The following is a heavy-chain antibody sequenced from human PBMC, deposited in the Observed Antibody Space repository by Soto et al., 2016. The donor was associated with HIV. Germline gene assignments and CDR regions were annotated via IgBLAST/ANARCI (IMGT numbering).Heavy chain of an antibody. CDR2: INPNSGGT. V-gene: IGHV1-2*02. CDR3: ARMGYCGGDCFFXHH. J-gene: IGHJ1*01. CDR1: GYTFTDYY. D-gene: IGHD2-21*02. Sequence: QVQLVQSGAQVKKPGASVKVSCKASGYTFTDYYIHWVRLAPGQGLEWMGWINPNSGGTNYAQKFQGRVTMSRDTPISTAYMELSRLRSDDTAVYFCARMGYCGGDCFFXHHWGQGTLVTVSS.